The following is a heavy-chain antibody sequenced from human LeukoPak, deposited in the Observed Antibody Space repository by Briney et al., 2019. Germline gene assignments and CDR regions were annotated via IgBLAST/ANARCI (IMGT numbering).Heavy chain of an antibody. J-gene: IGHJ4*02. CDR2: ISGSGGST. D-gene: IGHD2-8*02. Sequence: AGGSLRLSCAASGFTFSTCLMSWVRQAPGKRMEWVSTISGSGGSTYYADSVKGRFTISRDNSKNTLFLQMSSLRAEDTAVYYCAKRPYCSGPACSHIEYWGRETLVTVSS. CDR3: AKRPYCSGPACSHIEY. CDR1: GFTFSTCL. V-gene: IGHV3-23*01.